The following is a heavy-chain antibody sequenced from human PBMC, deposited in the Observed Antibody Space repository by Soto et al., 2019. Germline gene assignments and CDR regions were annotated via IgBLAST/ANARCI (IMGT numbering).Heavy chain of an antibody. CDR2: INHSGST. CDR1: GGSLSGYY. Sequence: SETLSLTCAVYGGSLSGYYWSWIRQPPGKGLEWIGEINHSGSTNYNPSLKSRVTISVDTSKNQFSLKLSSVTAADTAVYYCASGSFCSSTSCVTYNWFDPWGQGTLVSVSS. CDR3: ASGSFCSSTSCVTYNWFDP. V-gene: IGHV4-34*01. D-gene: IGHD2-2*01. J-gene: IGHJ5*02.